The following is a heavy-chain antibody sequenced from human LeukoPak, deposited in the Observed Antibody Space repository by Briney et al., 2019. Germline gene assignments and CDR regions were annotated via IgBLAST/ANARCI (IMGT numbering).Heavy chain of an antibody. CDR3: ARCDSSGCFDY. V-gene: IGHV3-48*03. CDR2: IRSSGSSGSTI. CDR1: GFSFSSYG. J-gene: IGHJ4*02. D-gene: IGHD3-22*01. Sequence: GGSLRLSCVASGFSFSSYGMNWVRQAPGKGLEWVSYIRSSGSSGSTIYYADSVKGRFTISRDNGKNSLFLQMNSLRAEDTAVYYCARCDSSGCFDYWGQGTLVTVSS.